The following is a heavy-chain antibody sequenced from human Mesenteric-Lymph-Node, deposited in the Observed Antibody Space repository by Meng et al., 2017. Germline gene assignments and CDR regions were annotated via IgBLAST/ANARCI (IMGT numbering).Heavy chain of an antibody. J-gene: IGHJ4*02. Sequence: ASVKVSCKASGYTFTSYDINWVRQATGQGLEWMGMINASGGSTTYTQKFQGRVTMTTDTSTSTAYMELRSLRSDDTAVYYCARDGGSIQLWLLGDGHYFDYWGQGTLVTVSS. V-gene: IGHV1-46*01. CDR2: INASGGST. D-gene: IGHD5-18*01. CDR3: ARDGGSIQLWLLGDGHYFDY. CDR1: GYTFTSYD.